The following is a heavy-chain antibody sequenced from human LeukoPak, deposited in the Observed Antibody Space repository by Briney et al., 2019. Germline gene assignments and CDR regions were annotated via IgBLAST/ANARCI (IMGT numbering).Heavy chain of an antibody. V-gene: IGHV3-53*01. CDR1: GFTVDSNY. D-gene: IGHD3-22*01. CDR3: ARGDDSGYYDYFDY. CDR2: IYTGGNT. Sequence: GGSLRLSCAASGFTVDSNYLSWVRQAPGKGLEWVSTIYTGGNTYYAASVKGRFTISRDFSRNTVFLHMNSLRAEDTAMYYCARGDDSGYYDYFDYWGQGALVTVSS. J-gene: IGHJ4*02.